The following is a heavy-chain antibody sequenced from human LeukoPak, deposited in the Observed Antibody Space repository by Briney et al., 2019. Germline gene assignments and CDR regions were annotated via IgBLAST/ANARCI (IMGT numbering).Heavy chain of an antibody. Sequence: PGGSLRLSCAASGFTVSSNYMSWVRQAPGKGLEWVSVIYSGGSTYYADSVKGRFTISRDNSKNTLYLQMNSLRAEDTAVYYCARDRVRGYFDYWGQGTLVTVSS. V-gene: IGHV3-53*01. CDR2: IYSGGST. CDR1: GFTVSSNY. CDR3: ARDRVRGYFDY. J-gene: IGHJ4*02.